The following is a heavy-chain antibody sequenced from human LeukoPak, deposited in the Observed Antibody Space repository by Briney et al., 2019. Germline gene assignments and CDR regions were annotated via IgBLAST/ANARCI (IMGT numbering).Heavy chain of an antibody. CDR3: ARFTGGDSSGYYES. CDR2: IAYDGSRQ. D-gene: IGHD3-22*01. V-gene: IGHV3-33*05. J-gene: IGHJ4*02. Sequence: GGSLRLSCAASGFTFSRHGMHWVRLAPGKGLEWVAFIAYDGSRQTYADSVKGGFNISRDNSKNMVWLQMNSLRAEDTAVYCCARFTGGDSSGYYESWGQGTLVTVSS. CDR1: GFTFSRHG.